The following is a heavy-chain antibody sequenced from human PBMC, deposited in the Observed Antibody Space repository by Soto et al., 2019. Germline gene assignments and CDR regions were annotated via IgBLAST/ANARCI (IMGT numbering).Heavy chain of an antibody. CDR2: INAGNGNT. CDR3: ARARNSRGSTHSGYEN. V-gene: IGHV1-3*01. J-gene: IGHJ4*02. D-gene: IGHD5-12*01. CDR1: GYTFTSYA. Sequence: GASVKVSCKASGYTFTSYAMHWVRQAPGQRLEWMGWINAGNGNTKYSQKFQGRVTITRDTSASTAYMELSSLRSEDTAVYYCARARNSRGSTHSGYENWGQGTLVTVSS.